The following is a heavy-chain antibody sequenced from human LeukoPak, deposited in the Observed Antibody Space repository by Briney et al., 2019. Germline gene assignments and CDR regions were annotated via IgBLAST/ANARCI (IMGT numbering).Heavy chain of an antibody. V-gene: IGHV1-46*01. CDR2: FNPSGGST. D-gene: IGHD5-24*01. CDR3: ASVYKHGMDV. CDR1: GYTLTSYY. Sequence: ASVKVSCKASGYTLTSYYLHWVRQAPGQGLEWMAIFNPSGGSTSHAQKFQGRVTMTRDTSASTVYMELSSLRSEDTAVYYCASVYKHGMDVWGQGTTVTVSS. J-gene: IGHJ6*02.